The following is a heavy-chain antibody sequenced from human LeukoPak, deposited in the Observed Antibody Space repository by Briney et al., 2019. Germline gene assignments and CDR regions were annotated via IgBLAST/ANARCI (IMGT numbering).Heavy chain of an antibody. D-gene: IGHD3-10*01. CDR3: AKVPYSDYGSGRPPFMDV. CDR1: GFTFSNYA. J-gene: IGHJ6*02. V-gene: IGHV3-23*01. CDR2: IDYSGGST. Sequence: GSLRLSCAASGFTFSNYAVSWVRQAPGKGLEWVSTIDYSGGSTYYADSVKGRFTISRDNSKNTLYMQMNSLRAEDTAIYYCAKVPYSDYGSGRPPFMDVWGQGTTVAVS.